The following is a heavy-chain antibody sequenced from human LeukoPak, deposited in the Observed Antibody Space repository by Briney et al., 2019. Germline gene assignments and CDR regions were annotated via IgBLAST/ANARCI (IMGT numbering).Heavy chain of an antibody. CDR2: ISGSSSYI. CDR1: GFTFSSYA. J-gene: IGHJ4*02. CDR3: ARRFGDYSSYFDY. V-gene: IGHV3-21*01. Sequence: KTGGSLRLSCAASGFTFSSYAMSWVRQAPGKGLEWVSAISGSSSYIYYADSVKGRFTISRDNAKNSLYLQMNSLRAEDTAVYYCARRFGDYSSYFDYWGQGTLVTVSS. D-gene: IGHD4-11*01.